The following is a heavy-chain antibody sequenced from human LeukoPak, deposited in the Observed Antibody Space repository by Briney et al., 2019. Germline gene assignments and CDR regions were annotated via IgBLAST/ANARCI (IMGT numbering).Heavy chain of an antibody. CDR3: ARRAAGTFDY. CDR2: IYYSGNT. D-gene: IGHD6-13*01. Sequence: ETSETLSLTCTVSGGSISSSSYYWGWIRQPPGKGLEWIGSIYYSGNTYYNPSLKSRVSISIDTSKNQFSLNLSSVTAADTAVYYCARRAAGTFDYWGQGTLVTVSS. J-gene: IGHJ4*02. V-gene: IGHV4-39*01. CDR1: GGSISSSSYY.